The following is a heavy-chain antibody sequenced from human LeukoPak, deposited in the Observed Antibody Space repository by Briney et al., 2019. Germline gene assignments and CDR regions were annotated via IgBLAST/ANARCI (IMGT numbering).Heavy chain of an antibody. D-gene: IGHD3-9*01. Sequence: ASVKASCKASGYTFTRYGVSWVRQAPGQGLEWMGWIRGDNGNTNYAQNFQGRVTMTTDTPSSTAYMEVRSLRSDDTAVYYCARVDMLTGYYFFDYWGQGTLVTVSS. J-gene: IGHJ4*02. CDR3: ARVDMLTGYYFFDY. V-gene: IGHV1-18*01. CDR2: IRGDNGNT. CDR1: GYTFTRYG.